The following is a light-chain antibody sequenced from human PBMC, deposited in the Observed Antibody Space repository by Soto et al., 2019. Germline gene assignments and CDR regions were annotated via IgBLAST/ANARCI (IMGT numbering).Light chain of an antibody. CDR1: GSDIGSYDY. V-gene: IGLV2-11*01. Sequence: QSVLTQPRSMSGSPGQSVTISCSGTGSDIGSYDYVSWYQQHPDKAPKLMLYDVGKRPSGVPDRVSGSKSGSTASLTISGLQAEDEADYYCCAYAGSYTPVFGGGTQRTVL. CDR2: DVG. CDR3: CAYAGSYTPV. J-gene: IGLJ3*02.